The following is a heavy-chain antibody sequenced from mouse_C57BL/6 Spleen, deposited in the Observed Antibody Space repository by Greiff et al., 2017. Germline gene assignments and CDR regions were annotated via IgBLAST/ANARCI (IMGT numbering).Heavy chain of an antibody. CDR1: GYTFTSSW. CDR2: INPSNGGT. J-gene: IGHJ4*01. D-gene: IGHD2-4*01. Sequence: VQLQQPGTELVKPGASVKLSCKASGYTFTSSWMHWVKQRPGQGLEWIGNINPSNGGTNYNEKFKSKDTLTVDKSSSTAYMQLSSLTSEDSAVYYCARYDYDGDYYAMDYWGQGTSVTVSS. CDR3: ARYDYDGDYYAMDY. V-gene: IGHV1-53*01.